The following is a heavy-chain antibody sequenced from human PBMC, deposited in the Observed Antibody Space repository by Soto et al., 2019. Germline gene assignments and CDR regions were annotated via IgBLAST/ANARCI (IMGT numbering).Heavy chain of an antibody. J-gene: IGHJ6*02. D-gene: IGHD2-15*01. CDR3: ASEYCSGGSCYYYGMDV. CDR1: GFTFSSYS. Sequence: GGSLRLSCAASGFTFSSYSMNWVRQAPGEGLEWVSSISSSSSYIYYADSVKGRFTISRDNSKNTLYLQMNSLRAEDTAVYYCASEYCSGGSCYYYGMDVWGQGTTVTVSS. V-gene: IGHV3-21*01. CDR2: ISSSSSYI.